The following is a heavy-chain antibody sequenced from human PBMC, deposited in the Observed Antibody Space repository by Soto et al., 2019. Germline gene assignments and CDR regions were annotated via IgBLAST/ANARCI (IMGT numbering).Heavy chain of an antibody. CDR2: INPITGGT. D-gene: IGHD3-22*01. V-gene: IGHV1-2*02. Sequence: ASVNGSCKASGSTFTSYYIHWVRQAPGQGLEWMGWINPITGGTNYAPKFQGRVTMTRDTSITTAYMELSRLRSDDTAVYYCARNYYGSSDRDYLDYWGQGTPVTVSS. CDR3: ARNYYGSSDRDYLDY. CDR1: GSTFTSYY. J-gene: IGHJ4*02.